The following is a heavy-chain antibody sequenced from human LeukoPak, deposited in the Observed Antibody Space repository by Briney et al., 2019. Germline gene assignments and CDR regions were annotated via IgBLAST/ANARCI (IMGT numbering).Heavy chain of an antibody. CDR3: ARGRGNYYDSSAGDI. CDR2: INPNSGGT. D-gene: IGHD3-22*01. V-gene: IGHV1-2*02. CDR1: GYTFTGYY. Sequence: ASVKVSCKASGYTFTGYYMHWVRQAPGQGLEWMGWINPNSGGTNYAQKFQGRVTMTRDTSISTAYMELSRLRSDDTAVYYCARGRGNYYDSSAGDIWGQGTMVTVSS. J-gene: IGHJ3*02.